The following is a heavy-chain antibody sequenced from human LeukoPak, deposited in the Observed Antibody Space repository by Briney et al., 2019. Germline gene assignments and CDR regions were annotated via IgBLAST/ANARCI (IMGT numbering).Heavy chain of an antibody. J-gene: IGHJ4*02. V-gene: IGHV3-11*01. CDR1: GFSFSDYY. CDR2: ISSSSSTI. CDR3: AREIRGYSYFDY. Sequence: GGSLRLSCAPPGFSFSDYYMNWIRQAPGEGLEWLSYISSSSSTIYYAVSVKGRFTISRDNVKNSLYLQMDSLRAEDTAVYYCAREIRGYSYFDYWGQGTLVSVSS. D-gene: IGHD1-26*01.